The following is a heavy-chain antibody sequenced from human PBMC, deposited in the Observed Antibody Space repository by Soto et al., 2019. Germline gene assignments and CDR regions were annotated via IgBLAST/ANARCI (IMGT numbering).Heavy chain of an antibody. CDR3: ARIWLQFFDFDY. Sequence: SETLSLPCTVSGGSISSSSYYWGWIRQPPGMGLEWIASVYFRGNTYYNPSLKSRLTVSVDTSNNQFSLNLTSVTAADTAIYFCARIWLQFFDFDYWGQGTLVTVSS. D-gene: IGHD4-4*01. J-gene: IGHJ4*02. V-gene: IGHV4-39*01. CDR1: GGSISSSSYY. CDR2: VYFRGNT.